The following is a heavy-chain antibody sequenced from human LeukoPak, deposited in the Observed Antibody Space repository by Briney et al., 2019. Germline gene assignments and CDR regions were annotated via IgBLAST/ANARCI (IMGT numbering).Heavy chain of an antibody. CDR3: ARGDYYDTSGDDC. CDR2: IIPIFGTA. Sequence: RVSFKASVGTFSIYAISWVRQAPGEGGEWMGGIIPIFGTANYTQKFRGRVTINAEKATRTAYMELSTLRSEDTAVYYCARGDYYDTSGDDCWGQGTLVTVS. D-gene: IGHD3-22*01. J-gene: IGHJ4*02. V-gene: IGHV1-69*06. CDR1: VGTFSIYA.